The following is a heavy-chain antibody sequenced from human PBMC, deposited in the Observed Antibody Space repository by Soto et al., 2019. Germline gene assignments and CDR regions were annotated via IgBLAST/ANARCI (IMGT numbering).Heavy chain of an antibody. CDR1: GFTFSSYA. V-gene: IGHV3-23*01. Sequence: GGSLRLSCAASGFTFSSYAMSWVRQAPGKGLEWVSAISGSGGSTYYADSVKGRFTISRDNSKNTLYLQMNSLRAEDTAVYYCAKDVHNFDWLLYAAFDIWGQGTMVTVSS. CDR2: ISGSGGST. D-gene: IGHD3-9*01. J-gene: IGHJ3*02. CDR3: AKDVHNFDWLLYAAFDI.